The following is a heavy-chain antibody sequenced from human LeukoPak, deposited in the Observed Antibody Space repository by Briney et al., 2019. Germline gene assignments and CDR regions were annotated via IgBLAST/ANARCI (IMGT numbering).Heavy chain of an antibody. CDR1: GGTFSSYA. Sequence: SVKVSCKASGGTFSSYAISWVRQAPGQGLEWMGGIIPIFGTANYAQKFQGRVTITADESTSTAYMELSSLRSEDTAVYYCAGIGSSGSSTRTREHKFDYWGQGTLVTVSS. CDR2: IIPIFGTA. V-gene: IGHV1-69*13. J-gene: IGHJ4*02. D-gene: IGHD6-19*01. CDR3: AGIGSSGSSTRTREHKFDY.